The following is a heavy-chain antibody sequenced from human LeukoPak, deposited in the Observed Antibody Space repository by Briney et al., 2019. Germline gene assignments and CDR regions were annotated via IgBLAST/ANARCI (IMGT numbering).Heavy chain of an antibody. Sequence: GASVKVSCKASGYTFTGYYMHWVRQAPGQGLEWMGWINPNSGGTNYAQKFQGRVTMTRDTSINTVYMELSSLSSDDTALYYCARNGMRGNGYYFAFDYWGQGFMVTVSS. CDR3: ARNGMRGNGYYFAFDY. V-gene: IGHV1-2*02. CDR2: INPNSGGT. CDR1: GYTFTGYY. D-gene: IGHD3-22*01. J-gene: IGHJ4*02.